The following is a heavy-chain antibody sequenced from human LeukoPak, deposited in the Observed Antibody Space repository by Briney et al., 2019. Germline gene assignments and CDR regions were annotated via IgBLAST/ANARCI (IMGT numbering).Heavy chain of an antibody. D-gene: IGHD2-21*02. CDR3: ARGALAGAYCGGDCSSRAFDI. Sequence: ASVKVSCKASGGTFSSYAISWERQAPGQGLEWMGGIIPIFGTANYAQKFQGRVTITADESTSTAYMELSSLRSEDTAVYYCARGALAGAYCGGDCSSRAFDIWGQGTMVTVSS. CDR1: GGTFSSYA. J-gene: IGHJ3*02. CDR2: IIPIFGTA. V-gene: IGHV1-69*13.